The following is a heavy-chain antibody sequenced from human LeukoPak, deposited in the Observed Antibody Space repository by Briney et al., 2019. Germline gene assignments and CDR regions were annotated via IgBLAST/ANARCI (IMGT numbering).Heavy chain of an antibody. CDR1: GFTFSSYA. CDR2: ITRGSGRI. D-gene: IGHD3-3*01. V-gene: IGHV3-48*02. J-gene: IGHJ4*02. Sequence: TGGSLRLSCAASGFTFSSYAMTWVRQAPGKGLEWVAYITRGSGRIFYADSVKGRFTISRDDAKNSLYLQMNSLRDEDTAVYYCGRAYDFSRHWGQGTLVTVSS. CDR3: GRAYDFSRH.